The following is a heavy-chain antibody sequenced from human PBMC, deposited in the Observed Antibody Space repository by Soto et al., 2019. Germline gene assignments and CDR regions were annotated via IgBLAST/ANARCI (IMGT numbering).Heavy chain of an antibody. V-gene: IGHV4-31*03. CDR3: ARRGGSSSGYYYYAMGV. Sequence: TLSLTCSFYSDSMNSGGYYWSWLRQHPGKGLEWIGYIYSNGDTYYNPSLKSRVTISVDTSKNQFALNLTCVTAADTAVYYCARRGGSSSGYYYYAMGVWGQGTTVTVSS. J-gene: IGHJ6*02. CDR2: IYSNGDT. D-gene: IGHD6-6*01. CDR1: SDSMNSGGYY.